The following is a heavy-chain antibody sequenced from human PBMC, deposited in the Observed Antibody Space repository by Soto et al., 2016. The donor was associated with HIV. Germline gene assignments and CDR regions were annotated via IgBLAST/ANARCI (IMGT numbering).Heavy chain of an antibody. Sequence: EVQLVETGGGLIQPGGSLRLSCAASGFTVSSNYMNWVRQPPGKGLEWVSVIYSGGSTYYADSVKGRFTISRDNSKNTLYLQMNSLRAEDTAVYYCARDPGYGSGSYSVPYWGQRTLVTVSS. J-gene: IGHJ4*02. V-gene: IGHV3-53*02. CDR1: GFTVSSNY. CDR3: ARDPGYGSGSYSVPY. CDR2: IYSGGST. D-gene: IGHD3-10*01.